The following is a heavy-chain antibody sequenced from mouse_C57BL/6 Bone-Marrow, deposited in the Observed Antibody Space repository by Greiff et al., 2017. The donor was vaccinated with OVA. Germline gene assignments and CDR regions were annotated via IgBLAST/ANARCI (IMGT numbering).Heavy chain of an antibody. V-gene: IGHV2-2*02. CDR3: ARKENPLGTMDY. CDR2: IWSGGIT. J-gene: IGHJ4*01. CDR1: GFSLSNYG. Sequence: QVQLQQSGPGLVRPSQSLSITCTVSGFSLSNYGVYWVRQSPGKGLEWLGVIWSGGITDYNAAFISRLSIIKDNSKSQVFFKMNSLQGNDTAIYYCARKENPLGTMDYWGQGTSVTVSS.